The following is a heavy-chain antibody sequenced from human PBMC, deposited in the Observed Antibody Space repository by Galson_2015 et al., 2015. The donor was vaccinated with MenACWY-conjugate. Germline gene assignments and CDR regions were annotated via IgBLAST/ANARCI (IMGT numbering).Heavy chain of an antibody. J-gene: IGHJ4*02. CDR1: GYSFTNYY. CDR3: ARRSGGQIDH. Sequence: QSGAEVKKPGQSLKISCKASGYSFTNYYIAWVRQMPGKGLEWMGFIYPGDSDTRYSPSFQGQVTISADKSISTAYLQWTSLKASDTAMYYCARRSGGQIDHWGQGSQVTVSS. V-gene: IGHV5-51*01. CDR2: IYPGDSDT. D-gene: IGHD4-23*01.